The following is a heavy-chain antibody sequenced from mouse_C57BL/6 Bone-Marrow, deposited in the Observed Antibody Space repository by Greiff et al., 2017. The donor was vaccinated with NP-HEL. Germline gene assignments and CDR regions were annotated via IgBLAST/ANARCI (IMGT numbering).Heavy chain of an antibody. Sequence: EVKLVESGGGLVKPGGSLKLSCAASGFTFSDYGMHWVRQAPEKGLEWVAYISSGSSTIYYADTVKGRFTISRHNATNTLFLQMTSLRSEDTAMYYCARTGAVVEGFAYWGQGTLVTVSA. CDR1: GFTFSDYG. J-gene: IGHJ3*01. D-gene: IGHD1-1*01. CDR3: ARTGAVVEGFAY. CDR2: ISSGSSTI. V-gene: IGHV5-17*01.